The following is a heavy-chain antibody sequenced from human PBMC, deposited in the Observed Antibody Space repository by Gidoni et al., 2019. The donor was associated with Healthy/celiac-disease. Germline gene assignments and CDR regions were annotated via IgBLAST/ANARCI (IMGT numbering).Heavy chain of an antibody. V-gene: IGHV7-4-1*02. CDR2: IKTNTGNP. J-gene: IGHJ4*02. Sequence: QVQLVQSGSELKKPGAAGKVSCKAAGYTLTSYAMNGVRQAPGQGLEWMGWIKTNTGNPTYAQGFTGRFVFSLDTSVSTAYLQISSLKAEDTAVYYCARSTGYSSSWYYFDYWGQGTLVTVSS. CDR1: GYTLTSYA. D-gene: IGHD6-13*01. CDR3: ARSTGYSSSWYYFDY.